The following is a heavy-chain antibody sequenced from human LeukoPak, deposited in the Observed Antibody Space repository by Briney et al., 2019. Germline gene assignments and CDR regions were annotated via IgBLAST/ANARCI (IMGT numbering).Heavy chain of an antibody. D-gene: IGHD5-18*01. Sequence: ASVKVSCKASGYTFTSYDINWVRQATGQGLEWMGWMNPNSGNTGYAQKFQGRVTMTRNTSISTAYMELSSLRSEDTAVYYCARSRPVDTAMGPQRIYYYYGMDVWGQGTTVTVSS. J-gene: IGHJ6*02. V-gene: IGHV1-8*01. CDR3: ARSRPVDTAMGPQRIYYYYGMDV. CDR2: MNPNSGNT. CDR1: GYTFTSYD.